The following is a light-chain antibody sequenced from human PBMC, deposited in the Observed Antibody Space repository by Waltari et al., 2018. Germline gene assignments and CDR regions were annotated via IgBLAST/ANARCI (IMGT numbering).Light chain of an antibody. CDR3: QQHGTLPAT. J-gene: IGKJ1*01. V-gene: IGKV3-20*01. CDR1: QSVGSSS. CDR2: RAS. Sequence: EIVLTQSPGTASLSPGERVTPSCRASQSVGSSSLAWYQQKPGQAPRLVIYRASRRATGIPDRFSGSGSGTDFSLTISRLEPEDFAVYYWQQHGTLPATFGQGTKVEIK.